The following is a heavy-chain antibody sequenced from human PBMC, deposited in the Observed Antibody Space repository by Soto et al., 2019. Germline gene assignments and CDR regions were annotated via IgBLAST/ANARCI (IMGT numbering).Heavy chain of an antibody. V-gene: IGHV3-49*04. J-gene: IGHJ6*02. D-gene: IGHD2-2*01. CDR3: TRDIVVVPAANYYYGMDV. CDR1: GFTFGDYA. CDR2: IRSKAYGGTT. Sequence: HPGGSLRLSCTASGFTFGDYAMSWVRQAPGKGLEWVGFIRSKAYGGTTEYAASVKGRFTISRDDSKSIAYLQMNSLKTEDTAVYYCTRDIVVVPAANYYYGMDVWGQGTTVTVSS.